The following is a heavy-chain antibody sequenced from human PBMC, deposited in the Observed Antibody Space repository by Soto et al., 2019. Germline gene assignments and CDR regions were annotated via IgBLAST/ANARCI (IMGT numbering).Heavy chain of an antibody. CDR3: VSVVAIPGYPDN. CDR2: IVPIVETS. Sequence: QVQLVQSGAEVRQPASSVKVSCKTSGGTFSSYAISWVRQAPGQGLEWMGGIVPIVETSTYAQKFQGRVTITADESTSTVYMELSSLRSDDTAVYYCVSVVAIPGYPDNWGQGTLVTVSS. CDR1: GGTFSSYA. V-gene: IGHV1-69*12. J-gene: IGHJ4*02. D-gene: IGHD5-12*01.